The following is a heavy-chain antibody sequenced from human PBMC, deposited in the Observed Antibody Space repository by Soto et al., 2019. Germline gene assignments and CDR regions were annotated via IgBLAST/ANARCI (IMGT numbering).Heavy chain of an antibody. CDR3: ARERTIFGIAPGGGMDV. CDR1: GGSISTYDYS. D-gene: IGHD3-3*01. Sequence: QLQLQESGSGLVQPSQTLSLTCTASGGSISTYDYSWSWIRQAPGGGLEWIGSVYHTGKNYFIPSLKSRVTMALVKSKNQFSLNLTSVTAADTALYYCARERTIFGIAPGGGMDVWCQGTTVTVSS. V-gene: IGHV4-30-2*01. CDR2: VYHTGKN. J-gene: IGHJ6*02.